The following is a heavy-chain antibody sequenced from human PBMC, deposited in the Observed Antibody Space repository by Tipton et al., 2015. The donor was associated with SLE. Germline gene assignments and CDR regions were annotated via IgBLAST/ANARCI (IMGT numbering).Heavy chain of an antibody. V-gene: IGHV4-59*01. CDR1: GGSISSYY. D-gene: IGHD2-21*01. CDR3: ARIYSKGAFDI. CDR2: IYYSGST. J-gene: IGHJ3*02. Sequence: TLSLTCTVSGGSISSYYWSWIRQPPGKGLEWIGYIYYSGSTNYNPSLKSRVTISVDTSKNQFSLKLSSVTAADTAVYYCARIYSKGAFDIWGQGTMVTVSS.